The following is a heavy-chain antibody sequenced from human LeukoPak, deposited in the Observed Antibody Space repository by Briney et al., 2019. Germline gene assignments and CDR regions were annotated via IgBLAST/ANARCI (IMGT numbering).Heavy chain of an antibody. D-gene: IGHD3-22*01. CDR3: ARGIQGTHYYDSSGYYYFDY. V-gene: IGHV3-13*01. CDR1: GFSFSSYD. Sequence: PGGSLRLSCAASGFSFSSYDMHWARQATGKGLEWVSAIGTAGDTYYPGSMKGRFTISRENAKNSLYLQMNSLRAEDTAVYYCARGIQGTHYYDSSGYYYFDYWGQGTLVTVSS. J-gene: IGHJ4*02. CDR2: IGTAGDT.